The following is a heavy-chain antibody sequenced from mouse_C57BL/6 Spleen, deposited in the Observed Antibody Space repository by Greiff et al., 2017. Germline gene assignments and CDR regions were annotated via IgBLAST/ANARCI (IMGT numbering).Heavy chain of an antibody. CDR1: GYTFTSYW. CDR2: IDPSDSYT. CDR3: ARGGSDYPDEGFAY. D-gene: IGHD2-4*01. V-gene: IGHV1-69*01. J-gene: IGHJ3*01. Sequence: VQLQQPGAELVMPGASVKLSCKASGYTFTSYWMHWVKQRPGQGLEWIGEIDPSDSYTNYNQKFKGKSTLTVDKSSSTAYMQLSSLTSEDSAVYYCARGGSDYPDEGFAYWGQGTLVTVSA.